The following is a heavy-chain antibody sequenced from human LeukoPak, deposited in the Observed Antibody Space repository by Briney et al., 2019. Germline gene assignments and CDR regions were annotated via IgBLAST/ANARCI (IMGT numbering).Heavy chain of an antibody. CDR1: RFTFSSYS. D-gene: IGHD1-26*01. CDR3: ARVSIVGATPSDY. V-gene: IGHV3-48*04. J-gene: IGHJ4*02. Sequence: GGSLRLSCAASRFTFSSYSMNWVRQAPGKGLEWVSYISSSSSTIYYADSVKGRFTISRDNAKNSLYLQMNSLRAEDTAVYYCARVSIVGATPSDYWGQGTLVTVSS. CDR2: ISSSSSTI.